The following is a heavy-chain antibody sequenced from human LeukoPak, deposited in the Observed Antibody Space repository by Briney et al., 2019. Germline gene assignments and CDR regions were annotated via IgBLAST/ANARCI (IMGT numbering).Heavy chain of an antibody. J-gene: IGHJ3*02. Sequence: SETLSLTCAVYGGSFSGYYWSWIRQPPGNGLEWIGEINQSGTTNYNPSLKSRVTISVDTSKNQLSLKRRCGAAADTAVYYCARHFVNSNRRGARAFDIWGQGTMVTVSS. D-gene: IGHD6-13*01. CDR2: INQSGTT. CDR3: ARHFVNSNRRGARAFDI. V-gene: IGHV4-34*01. CDR1: GGSFSGYY.